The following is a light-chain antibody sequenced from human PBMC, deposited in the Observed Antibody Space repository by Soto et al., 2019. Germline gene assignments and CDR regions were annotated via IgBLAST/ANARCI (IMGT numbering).Light chain of an antibody. Sequence: DIPMTQSPTNLSASVGDRVTITCRASQSIGRWLAWDQQKAGKVTKLLIYDASSLQSGVPSRFSGSGSGTEFTLTISSLQPEDFATYYCQQLNSYPPTWTFGQGTKVE. CDR1: QSIGRW. J-gene: IGKJ1*01. V-gene: IGKV1-5*01. CDR2: DAS. CDR3: QQLNSYPPTWT.